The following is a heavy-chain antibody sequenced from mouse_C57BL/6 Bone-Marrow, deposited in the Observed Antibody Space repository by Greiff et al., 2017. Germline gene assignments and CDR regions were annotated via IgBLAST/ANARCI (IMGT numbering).Heavy chain of an antibody. Sequence: QVQLQQSGAELVKPGASVKLSCKASGYTFTSYWMQWVKQRPGQGLEWIGEIDPSDSYTNYNQKFKGKATLTVDTSSSTAYMQLSSLTSEDSAVYYCAREWFYYGNYDAMDYWGQGTSVTVSS. CDR2: IDPSDSYT. V-gene: IGHV1-50*01. CDR3: AREWFYYGNYDAMDY. D-gene: IGHD2-1*01. J-gene: IGHJ4*01. CDR1: GYTFTSYW.